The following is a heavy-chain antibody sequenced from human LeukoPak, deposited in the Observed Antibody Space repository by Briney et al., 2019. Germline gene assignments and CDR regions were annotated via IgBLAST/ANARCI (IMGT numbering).Heavy chain of an antibody. CDR1: GFTFSNAW. CDR3: TTLTTYNWNDY. J-gene: IGHJ4*02. CDR2: IKSKTDGGTT. Sequence: GGSLRLSCAASGFTFSNAWMSWVCQAPGKGLEWVGCIKSKTDGGTTDYAAPVKGRFTISRDDSKNTLYLQMNSLKTEDTAVYYCTTLTTYNWNDYWGQGTLVTVSS. V-gene: IGHV3-15*01. D-gene: IGHD1-1*01.